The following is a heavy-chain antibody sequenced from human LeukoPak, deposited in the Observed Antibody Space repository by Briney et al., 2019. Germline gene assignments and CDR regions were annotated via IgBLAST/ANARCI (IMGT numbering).Heavy chain of an antibody. CDR2: MNPNSGNT. D-gene: IGHD4-17*01. CDR3: ARASTVTTFLYYYYYYMDV. J-gene: IGHJ6*03. Sequence: ASVKVSCKASGYTFTSYDINWVRQATGQGLEGMGWMNPNSGNTGYAQKFQGRVTITRNTSISTAYMELSSLRSEDTAVYYCARASTVTTFLYYYYYYMDVWGKGTTVTVSS. CDR1: GYTFTSYD. V-gene: IGHV1-8*03.